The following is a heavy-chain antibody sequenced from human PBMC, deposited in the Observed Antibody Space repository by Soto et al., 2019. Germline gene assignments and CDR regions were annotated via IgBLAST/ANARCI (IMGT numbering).Heavy chain of an antibody. CDR2: IYYSGST. Sequence: QLQLQESGPGLVKPSETLSLTCTVSGGSISSSSYYWGWIRQPPGKGLEWIGSIYYSGSTYYNPSLRSGVTISVDTSKNQFSLKLTPVTAADTAVYYCASPKIAFYNWFDPWGQGTLVTVSS. CDR1: GGSISSSSYY. CDR3: ASPKIAFYNWFDP. J-gene: IGHJ5*02. D-gene: IGHD3-3*02. V-gene: IGHV4-39*01.